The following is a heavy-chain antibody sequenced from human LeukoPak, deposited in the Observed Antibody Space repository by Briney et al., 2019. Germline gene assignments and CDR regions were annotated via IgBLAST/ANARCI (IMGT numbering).Heavy chain of an antibody. V-gene: IGHV3-23*01. Sequence: GGSLRLSCAASGFTFSSYGMSWVRQAPGKGLEWVSAISGSGGSTYYADSVKGRFTISRDNSKNTLYLQMNSLRAEDTAVYYCAKAPGGIVVVPAAIFGYYFDYWGQGTLVTVSS. J-gene: IGHJ4*02. D-gene: IGHD2-2*01. CDR1: GFTFSSYG. CDR3: AKAPGGIVVVPAAIFGYYFDY. CDR2: ISGSGGST.